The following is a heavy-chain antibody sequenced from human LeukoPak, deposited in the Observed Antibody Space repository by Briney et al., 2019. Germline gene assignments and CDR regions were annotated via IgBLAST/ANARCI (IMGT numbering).Heavy chain of an antibody. CDR3: ARTPHEVYLPYYFDY. CDR1: GYTFTSYG. V-gene: IGHV1-18*01. Sequence: GASVKVSCKASGYTFTSYGISWVRQARGQGLEWMGWISAYNGNTNYSQKLQGRVTMTTDTSTSTAYMELRSLRSDDTAVYCCARTPHEVYLPYYFDYWGQGTLVTVSS. CDR2: ISAYNGNT. D-gene: IGHD1-14*01. J-gene: IGHJ4*02.